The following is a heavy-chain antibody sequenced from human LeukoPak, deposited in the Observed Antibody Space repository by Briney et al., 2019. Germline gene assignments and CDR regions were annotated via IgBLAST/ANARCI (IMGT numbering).Heavy chain of an antibody. D-gene: IGHD1-26*01. J-gene: IGHJ3*02. Sequence: ASVKVSCKASGYTFTSYDINWVRQATGQGLEWMGWMNPNSGNTGYAQKFQGRVTITRNTSISTAYMELSSLRSEDTAVYYCARDRVGATLNDAFDIWGQGTMVTVSS. CDR2: MNPNSGNT. V-gene: IGHV1-8*03. CDR3: ARDRVGATLNDAFDI. CDR1: GYTFTSYD.